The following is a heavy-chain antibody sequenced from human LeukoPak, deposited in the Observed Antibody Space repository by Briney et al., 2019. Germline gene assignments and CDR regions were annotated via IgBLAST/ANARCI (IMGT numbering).Heavy chain of an antibody. V-gene: IGHV3-21*06. J-gene: IGHJ4*02. D-gene: IGHD3-3*01. CDR2: ISSGSSYI. Sequence: GGSLRLSCAASGFTFNSYSMNWVRQAPGKGLEWVSSISSGSSYIYADSVEGRFTISRDNAKNSLYLQMNSLRAEDTAVYYCARDYGAWSFDNWGQGTLVTVSS. CDR1: GFTFNSYS. CDR3: ARDYGAWSFDN.